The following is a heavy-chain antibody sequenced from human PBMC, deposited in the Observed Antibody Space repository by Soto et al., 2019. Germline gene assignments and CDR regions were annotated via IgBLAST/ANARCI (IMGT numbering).Heavy chain of an antibody. J-gene: IGHJ6*02. Sequence: ASVKVSCKASGYTFTSYYMHWVRQAPGQGLEWMGIINPSGGSTSYAQKFQGRVTMTRDTSTSTVYMELSSLRSEDTAVYYCARDLGYTAMVTDYYYGMDVWGQGTTVTVSS. CDR3: ARDLGYTAMVTDYYYGMDV. V-gene: IGHV1-46*01. CDR2: INPSGGST. CDR1: GYTFTSYY. D-gene: IGHD5-18*01.